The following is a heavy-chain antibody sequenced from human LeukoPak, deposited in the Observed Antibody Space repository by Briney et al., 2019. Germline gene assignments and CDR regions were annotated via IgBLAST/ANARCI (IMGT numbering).Heavy chain of an antibody. CDR3: ARDSGSYQLPLFDY. Sequence: ASVKVSCKASGYTFTGYYMHWVRQAPGQGLEWMGWINPNSGGTNYAQKFQGRVTMTRDTSISTAYVELGRLRSDDTAVYYCARDSGSYQLPLFDYWGQGTLVTVSS. J-gene: IGHJ4*02. CDR2: INPNSGGT. V-gene: IGHV1-2*02. CDR1: GYTFTGYY. D-gene: IGHD1-26*01.